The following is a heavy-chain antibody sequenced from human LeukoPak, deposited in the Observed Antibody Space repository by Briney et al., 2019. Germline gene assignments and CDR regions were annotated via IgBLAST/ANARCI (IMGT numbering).Heavy chain of an antibody. CDR3: ARTGLTYLTTVTTWFAY. D-gene: IGHD4-17*01. CDR1: GSTFSAYG. CDR2: IRYDGSNK. V-gene: IGHV3-30*02. Sequence: GGSLRLSCAASGSTFSAYGMHWVRQAPGKGLEWVTFIRYDGSNKYYADSVKGRFTISRDESKNTLYLQMNSLRAEDTAVYYCARTGLTYLTTVTTWFAYWGQGTLVTVSS. J-gene: IGHJ4*02.